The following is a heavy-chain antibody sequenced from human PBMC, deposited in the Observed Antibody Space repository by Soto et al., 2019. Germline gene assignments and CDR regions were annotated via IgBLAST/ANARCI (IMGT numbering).Heavy chain of an antibody. J-gene: IGHJ5*02. V-gene: IGHV4-59*01. CDR1: GGSISSYY. CDR3: ARWGYCSGGSCRSYNWFDP. Sequence: ETLSLTCTVSGGSISSYYWSWIRQPPGKGLEWIGYIYYSGSTNYNPSLKSRVTISVDTSKNQFSLKLSSVTAADTAVYYCARWGYCSGGSCRSYNWFDPWGQGTLVTVSS. CDR2: IYYSGST. D-gene: IGHD2-15*01.